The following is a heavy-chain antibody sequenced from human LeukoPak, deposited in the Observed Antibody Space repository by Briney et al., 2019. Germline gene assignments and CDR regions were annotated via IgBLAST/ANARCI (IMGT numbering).Heavy chain of an antibody. V-gene: IGHV4-34*01. CDR1: GGSFSGYY. Sequence: PSETLSLTCAVYGGSFSGYYWSWIRQPPGKGLEWIGEINHSGSTNYNPSLKSRVTISVDTSKYQFSLKLSSVTAADTAVYYCARRGFNPYYFDYWGQGTLVAVSS. CDR3: ARRGFNPYYFDY. J-gene: IGHJ4*02. CDR2: INHSGST. D-gene: IGHD3-10*01.